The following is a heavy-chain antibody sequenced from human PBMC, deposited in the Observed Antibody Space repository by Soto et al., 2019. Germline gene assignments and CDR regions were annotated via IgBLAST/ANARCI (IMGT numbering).Heavy chain of an antibody. CDR3: AKDSSSSKSYYYYMDV. V-gene: IGHV3-9*01. CDR2: ISWNSGSI. Sequence: EVQLVESGGGLVQPGRSLRLSCAASGFTFDDYAMHWVRQAPGKGLEWVSGISWNSGSIGYADSVKGRFTISRDKAKNSLYLQMNSLRADDTALYYCAKDSSSSKSYYYYMDVWGKWTTVTVSS. J-gene: IGHJ6*03. D-gene: IGHD6-6*01. CDR1: GFTFDDYA.